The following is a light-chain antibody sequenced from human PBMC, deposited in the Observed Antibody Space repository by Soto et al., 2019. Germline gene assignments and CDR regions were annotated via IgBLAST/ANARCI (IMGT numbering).Light chain of an antibody. CDR3: QQYYDPPWT. CDR1: QSLIHRLNNKDY. J-gene: IGKJ1*01. Sequence: DFVMTQSPDSLAVSLGERATIQCKSSQSLIHRLNNKDYLSWYQLKPGQPPKLLISWASTRESGVPDRFSGSGSGTDFTLTISSRQAEDVAVYYCQQYYDPPWTFGQGTKVE. V-gene: IGKV4-1*01. CDR2: WAS.